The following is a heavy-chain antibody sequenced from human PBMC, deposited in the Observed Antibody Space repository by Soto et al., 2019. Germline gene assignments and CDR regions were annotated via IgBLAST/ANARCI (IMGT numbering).Heavy chain of an antibody. J-gene: IGHJ2*01. D-gene: IGHD2-15*01. Sequence: QVQLVQSGAEVKKPGSSVKVSCKASGGTFSSYAISWVRQAPGQGLEWMGGIIPIFGTTNYAQKFQGRVTITADESTSTEYMELSSLRSEDTAMYCCARVVTVVKSFHYWYFDLWGRGTLVTVSS. CDR2: IIPIFGTT. CDR3: ARVVTVVKSFHYWYFDL. CDR1: GGTFSSYA. V-gene: IGHV1-69*12.